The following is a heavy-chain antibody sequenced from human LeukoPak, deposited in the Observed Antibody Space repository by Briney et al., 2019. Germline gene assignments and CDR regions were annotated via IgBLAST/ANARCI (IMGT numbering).Heavy chain of an antibody. V-gene: IGHV3-30*18. Sequence: GGSLRLSCAASGFTFSSYGMHWVRQAPGKGLEWVAVISYDGSNKYYADSVKGRFIISRDNSKNTLYLQMNSLRAEDTAVYYCAKDQSGAHDYWGQGTLVTVSS. J-gene: IGHJ4*02. D-gene: IGHD1-26*01. CDR3: AKDQSGAHDY. CDR2: ISYDGSNK. CDR1: GFTFSSYG.